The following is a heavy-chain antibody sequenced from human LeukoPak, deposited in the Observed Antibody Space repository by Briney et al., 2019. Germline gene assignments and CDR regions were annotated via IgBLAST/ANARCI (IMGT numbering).Heavy chain of an antibody. J-gene: IGHJ4*02. Sequence: SETLSLTCAVYGGSFSGYYWSWIRQPPGKGLEWIGEINHSGSTNYNPSLKSRVTISVDTSKNQFSLKLSSVTAADTAVYYCARVTGYYISYFDYWGQGTLVTVSS. V-gene: IGHV4-34*01. D-gene: IGHD3-9*01. CDR3: ARVTGYYISYFDY. CDR1: GGSFSGYY. CDR2: INHSGST.